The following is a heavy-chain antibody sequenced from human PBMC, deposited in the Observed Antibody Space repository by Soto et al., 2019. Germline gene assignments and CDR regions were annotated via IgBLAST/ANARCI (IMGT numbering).Heavy chain of an antibody. CDR1: GFTFSSYW. CDR3: ARAELYYYDSSGYGTEYFQH. J-gene: IGHJ1*01. CDR2: IKQDGSEK. Sequence: EVQLVESGGGLVQPGGSLRLSCAASGFTFSSYWMSWVRQAPGKGLEWVANIKQDGSEKYYVDSVKGRFIISRDNAKNSLYLQMNSLRAEDTAVYYCARAELYYYDSSGYGTEYFQHWGQGTLVTVSS. D-gene: IGHD3-22*01. V-gene: IGHV3-7*01.